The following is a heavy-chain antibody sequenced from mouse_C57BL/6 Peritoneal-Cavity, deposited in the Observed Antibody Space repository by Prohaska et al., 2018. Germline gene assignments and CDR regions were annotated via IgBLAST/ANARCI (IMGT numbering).Heavy chain of an antibody. CDR3: ASYYGSSHFYY. D-gene: IGHD1-1*01. CDR2: INPYKVGT. CDR1: GYTFTDSY. V-gene: IGHV1-19*01. Sequence: EVQLQQSGPVLVKPGASVKMSCKASGYTFTDSYMNWVKQSHAKSLEWIGVINPYKVGTSYNQKVKGKATLTVDKSASTAYMELNSLTSEDSAVYYCASYYGSSHFYYWGQGTTLTVSS. J-gene: IGHJ2*01.